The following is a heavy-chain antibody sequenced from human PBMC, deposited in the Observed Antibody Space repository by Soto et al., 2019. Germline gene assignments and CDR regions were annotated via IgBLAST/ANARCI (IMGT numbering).Heavy chain of an antibody. CDR2: TYYRSKWYY. V-gene: IGHV6-1*01. CDR3: ARDPGTAAEYLDY. D-gene: IGHD6-13*01. Sequence: SQTLSLTCVISGDSVSSNSATWNLIRQSPSRGLEWLGRTYYRSKWYYDYAVSVKSRITINPDTSKNQFSLQLNSVTPEDTAVYYCARDPGTAAEYLDYWDPGTLVTVSS. J-gene: IGHJ4*02. CDR1: GDSVSSNSAT.